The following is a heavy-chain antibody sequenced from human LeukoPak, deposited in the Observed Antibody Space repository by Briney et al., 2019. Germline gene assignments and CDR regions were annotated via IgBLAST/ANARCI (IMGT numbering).Heavy chain of an antibody. CDR3: ARESLAAAGTH. Sequence: GGSLRLSCAASGFTFSSYAMHWVRQAPGKGLEWVAVISYDGSNKYYADSVEGRFTISRDNSKNTLYLQMNSLRAEDTAVYYCARESLAAAGTHWGQGTLVTVSS. J-gene: IGHJ4*02. CDR1: GFTFSSYA. D-gene: IGHD6-13*01. V-gene: IGHV3-30-3*01. CDR2: ISYDGSNK.